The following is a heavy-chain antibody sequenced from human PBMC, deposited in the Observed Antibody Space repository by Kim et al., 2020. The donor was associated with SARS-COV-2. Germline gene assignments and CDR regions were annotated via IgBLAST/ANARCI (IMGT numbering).Heavy chain of an antibody. J-gene: IGHJ4*02. Sequence: GGSLRLSCAASGFTFSSYAMHWVRQAPGKGLEWVAVISYDGSNKYYADSVKGRFTISRDNSKNTLYLQMNSLRAEDTAVYYCARSKTIRLAPNYWGQGTL. CDR2: ISYDGSNK. D-gene: IGHD5-12*01. CDR3: ARSKTIRLAPNY. V-gene: IGHV3-30-3*01. CDR1: GFTFSSYA.